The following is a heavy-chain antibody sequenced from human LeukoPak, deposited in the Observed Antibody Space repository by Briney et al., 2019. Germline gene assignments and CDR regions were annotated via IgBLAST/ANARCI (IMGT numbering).Heavy chain of an antibody. J-gene: IGHJ3*02. CDR2: INHSGST. V-gene: IGHV4-34*01. CDR3: ATNYEYYYDSSGYAFDT. CDR1: GGSFSGYY. Sequence: KASETLSLTCAVYGGSFSGYYWSWIRQPPGKGLEWIGEINHSGSTNYNPSLKSRVTISVDTSKNQFSLKLSSVTAADTAVYYCATNYEYYYDSSGYAFDTWGQGTMVTVSS. D-gene: IGHD3-22*01.